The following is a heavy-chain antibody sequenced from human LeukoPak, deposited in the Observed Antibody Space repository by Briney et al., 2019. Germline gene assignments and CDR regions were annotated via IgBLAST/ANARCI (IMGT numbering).Heavy chain of an antibody. D-gene: IGHD2-8*01. CDR2: IYCSGST. CDR3: ARQWLMVYALDY. CDR1: GGSISSSSYY. J-gene: IGHJ4*02. V-gene: IGHV4-39*01. Sequence: PSETLSLTCTVSGGSISSSSYYWGWIRQPPGKGLEWIGSIYCSGSTYYNPSLKSRVTISVDTSKNQFSLKLSSVTAAVTAVYYCARQWLMVYALDYWGQGTLVTVSS.